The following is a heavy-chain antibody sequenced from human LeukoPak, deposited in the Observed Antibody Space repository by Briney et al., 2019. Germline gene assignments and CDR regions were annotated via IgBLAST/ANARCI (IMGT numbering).Heavy chain of an antibody. CDR2: SRNRAKSYTT. V-gene: IGHV3-72*01. Sequence: GGSLILSCAVSGFTFSDHYMDWLRQAPGKGLEWVGRSRNRAKSYTTDYAASVKGRFTISRDDSKSTLYLQMNSLETEDTAVYYCSRDAAGDHWGQGTLVSVSS. CDR3: SRDAAGDH. D-gene: IGHD6-13*01. J-gene: IGHJ4*02. CDR1: GFTFSDHY.